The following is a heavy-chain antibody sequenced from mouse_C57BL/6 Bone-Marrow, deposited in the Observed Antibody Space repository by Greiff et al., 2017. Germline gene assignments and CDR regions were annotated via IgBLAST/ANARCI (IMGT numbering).Heavy chain of an antibody. Sequence: EVQLVESGGGLVQPKGSLKLSCAASGFSFNTYAMNWVRQAPGKGLEWVARIRSKSNNYATYYADSVKDRLTISRDDSESMLYLQMNNLKTEDTAMYYCVRQDYDALGDYWGQGTSVTVSS. J-gene: IGHJ4*01. CDR3: VRQDYDALGDY. V-gene: IGHV10-1*01. D-gene: IGHD2-4*01. CDR2: IRSKSNNYAT. CDR1: GFSFNTYA.